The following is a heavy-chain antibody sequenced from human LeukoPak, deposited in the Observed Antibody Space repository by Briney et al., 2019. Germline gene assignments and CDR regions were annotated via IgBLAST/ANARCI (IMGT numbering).Heavy chain of an antibody. V-gene: IGHV7-4-1*02. J-gene: IGHJ3*02. CDR2: INANTGNP. Sequence: GASVKVSCKASGYTFTSYAMNWVRQAPGQGLEWMGWINANTGNPTYAQGFTGRFVFSLDTSVSTAYLQISSLKAEDTAVYYCARDGVLWFGELLPPKAFDIWGQGTMVTVSS. D-gene: IGHD3-10*01. CDR1: GYTFTSYA. CDR3: ARDGVLWFGELLPPKAFDI.